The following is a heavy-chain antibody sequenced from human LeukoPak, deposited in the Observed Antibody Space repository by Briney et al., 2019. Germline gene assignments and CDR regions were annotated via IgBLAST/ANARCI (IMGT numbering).Heavy chain of an antibody. Sequence: PGGSLRLSCAASGFTFSSYSMSWVRQAPGKGLEWVSYIKSSISAMYHADCMKGRFTIYRDNAKKSVYLQINHLGDEYPAVCYCARGSWNYFDYWGQGALVSVSS. V-gene: IGHV3-48*02. D-gene: IGHD1-1*01. CDR1: GFTFSSYS. CDR2: IKSSISAM. CDR3: ARGSWNYFDY. J-gene: IGHJ4*02.